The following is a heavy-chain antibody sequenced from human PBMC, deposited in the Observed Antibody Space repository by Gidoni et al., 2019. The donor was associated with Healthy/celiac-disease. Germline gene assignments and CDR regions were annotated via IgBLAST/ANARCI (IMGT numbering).Heavy chain of an antibody. CDR3: ARDRDYYDSSGYYGYTWFDP. CDR1: GGTFSSYT. CDR2: IIPILGIA. Sequence: QVQLVQSGAEVKKPGSSVKVSCKASGGTFSSYTISWVRQAPGQGLEWMGRIIPILGIANYAQKVQGRVTITADKSTSTAYMELSSLRSEDTAVYYCARDRDYYDSSGYYGYTWFDPWGQGTLVTVSS. J-gene: IGHJ5*02. D-gene: IGHD3-22*01. V-gene: IGHV1-69*08.